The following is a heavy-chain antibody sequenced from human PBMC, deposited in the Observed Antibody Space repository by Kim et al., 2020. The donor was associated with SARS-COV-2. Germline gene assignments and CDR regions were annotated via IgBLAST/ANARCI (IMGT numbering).Heavy chain of an antibody. J-gene: IGHJ4*02. V-gene: IGHV4-34*01. CDR3: ARRGRGSSTPSWGRNHFDY. Sequence: SETLSLTCAVYGGSFSGYYWSWIRQPPGKGLEWIGEINHSGSTNYNPSLKSRVTISVDTSKNQFSLKLSSVTAADTAVYYCARRGRGSSTPSWGRNHFDYWGQGTLVTVSS. CDR1: GGSFSGYY. D-gene: IGHD2-2*01. CDR2: INHSGST.